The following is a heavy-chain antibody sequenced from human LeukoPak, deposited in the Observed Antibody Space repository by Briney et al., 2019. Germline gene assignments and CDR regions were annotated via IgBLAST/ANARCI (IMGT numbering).Heavy chain of an antibody. CDR2: INHNGST. Sequence: PSETLSLTCAVYGGSFSGYYWSWIRQPPGKGLEWLGEINHNGSTNYNPSLKSRVTISVDTSKNQFSLKLSSVTAADTAVYYCASTRFRYYFDHWGQGTLVTVSS. J-gene: IGHJ4*02. D-gene: IGHD3-3*01. V-gene: IGHV4-34*01. CDR3: ASTRFRYYFDH. CDR1: GGSFSGYY.